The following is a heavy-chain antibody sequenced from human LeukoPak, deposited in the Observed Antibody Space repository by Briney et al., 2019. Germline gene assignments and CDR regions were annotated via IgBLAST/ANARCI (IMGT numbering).Heavy chain of an antibody. V-gene: IGHV4-39*01. CDR3: ARGFLGDYFGSGSYYVFDY. CDR1: GGSINSSSYY. Sequence: SETLSLTCTVSGGSINSSSYYWGWTRQPPGKGLEWIGSIYYSGSTYYNPSLKSRVTISVDTSKNQFSLQLSSVTAADTAVYYCARGFLGDYFGSGSYYVFDYWGQGTLVTVSS. J-gene: IGHJ4*02. D-gene: IGHD3-10*01. CDR2: IYYSGST.